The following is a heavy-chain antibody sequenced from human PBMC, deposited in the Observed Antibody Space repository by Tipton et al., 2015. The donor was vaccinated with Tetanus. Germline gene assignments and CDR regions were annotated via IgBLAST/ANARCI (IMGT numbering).Heavy chain of an antibody. J-gene: IGHJ4*02. CDR1: GFSFSNYK. V-gene: IGHV3-30*03. Sequence: SLRLSCEVSGFSFSNYKMNWVRQSPGKGLEWLAVISYDGITKYYAESVQGRFTISRDNSKNTLYLQMNSLRADDTAVYYCARDASRYTYGSNYFDYWGQGTLVTVSS. D-gene: IGHD5-18*01. CDR3: ARDASRYTYGSNYFDY. CDR2: ISYDGITK.